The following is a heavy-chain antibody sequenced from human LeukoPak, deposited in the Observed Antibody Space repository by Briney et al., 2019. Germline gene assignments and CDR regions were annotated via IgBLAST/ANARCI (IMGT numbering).Heavy chain of an antibody. D-gene: IGHD6-13*01. CDR3: ARESSGSWLPGY. Sequence: GGSLRLSCAASGFTFSSYAMHWVRQAPGKGLEWVAVISYDGSNKYYADSVKGRFTISRDNSKNTLYLQMNSLRAEDSAVYYCARESSGSWLPGYWGQGTLVTVSS. CDR1: GFTFSSYA. V-gene: IGHV3-30*04. J-gene: IGHJ4*02. CDR2: ISYDGSNK.